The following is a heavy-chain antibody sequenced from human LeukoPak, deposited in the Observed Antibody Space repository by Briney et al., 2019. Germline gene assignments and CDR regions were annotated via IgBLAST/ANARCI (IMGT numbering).Heavy chain of an antibody. V-gene: IGHV4-59*01. Sequence: SETLSLTCTVSGGSISSYYWSWIRQPPGKGLEWIGYIYYSGSTNYNPSLKSRVTISVDTSKNQFSLKLSSVTAADTAVYYCARAGILTGYAFDYWGXGXLVTVSS. CDR2: IYYSGST. CDR3: ARAGILTGYAFDY. J-gene: IGHJ4*01. CDR1: GGSISSYY. D-gene: IGHD3-9*01.